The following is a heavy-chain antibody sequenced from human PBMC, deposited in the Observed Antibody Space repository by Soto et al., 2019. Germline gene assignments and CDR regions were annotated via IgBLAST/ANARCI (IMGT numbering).Heavy chain of an antibody. CDR3: ARVRMLWYGELSH. CDR2: INPGNGNT. V-gene: IGHV1-3*01. J-gene: IGHJ4*02. CDR1: GHTFMTYA. D-gene: IGHD3-10*01. Sequence: QVQLVQSGAEVKKPGASVKISCKTSGHTFMTYALHWVRQAPGQRPEWMGWINPGNGNTEYSQKLQGRVTITRDTSARTVFMEVANMTSEDTAVYYCARVRMLWYGELSHWGQGTQVIVSA.